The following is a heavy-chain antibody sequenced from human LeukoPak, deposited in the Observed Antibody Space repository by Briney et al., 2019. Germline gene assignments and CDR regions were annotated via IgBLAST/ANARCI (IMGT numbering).Heavy chain of an antibody. CDR2: IYSDRRT. V-gene: IGHV3-66*01. CDR3: VRDLGGRSGH. J-gene: IGHJ4*02. CDR1: GFTVSSNY. D-gene: IGHD1-26*01. Sequence: GGSLRLSCSASGFTVSSNYMSWVRRAPGKGLEWVAIIYSDRRTFYAVSVKGRSTIFRDNAKNTLYLQMNSLRAEDTAVYYCVRDLGGRSGHWGQGTLVTVSS.